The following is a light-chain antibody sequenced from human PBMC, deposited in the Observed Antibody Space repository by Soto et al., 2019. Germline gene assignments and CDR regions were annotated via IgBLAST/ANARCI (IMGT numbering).Light chain of an antibody. CDR3: QHHNSYSQT. V-gene: IGKV1-5*01. J-gene: IGKJ1*01. CDR1: QSISHY. CDR2: GAS. Sequence: DIQMTQSPPTLSASVGDRVTITCRASQSISHYLAWYQQMPGKAPKLLIYGASTLQSGVPSRFSGSGSGTEFTLTISSRQPDDFGTYFCQHHNSYSQTFGQGTKVEIK.